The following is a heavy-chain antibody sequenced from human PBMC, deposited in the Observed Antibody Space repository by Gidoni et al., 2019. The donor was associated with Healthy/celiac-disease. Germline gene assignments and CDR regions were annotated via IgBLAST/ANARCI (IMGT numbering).Heavy chain of an antibody. CDR2: ISSSGSTI. Sequence: QVQLVESGGGLVKPGGSLRLSCAASGFPFSDYYMSWIRQAPGKGLEWGSYISSSGSTIYYADSGKGRFTISRDNAKNSLYLQMNSLRAEDTAVYYCARDRYDCWSGLMSYYYYGMDVWGQGTTVTVSS. J-gene: IGHJ6*02. D-gene: IGHD3-3*01. CDR1: GFPFSDYY. CDR3: ARDRYDCWSGLMSYYYYGMDV. V-gene: IGHV3-11*01.